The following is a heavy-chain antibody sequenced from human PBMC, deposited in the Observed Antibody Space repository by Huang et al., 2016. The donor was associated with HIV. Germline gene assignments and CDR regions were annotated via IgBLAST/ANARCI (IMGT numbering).Heavy chain of an antibody. V-gene: IGHV4-30-4*08. J-gene: IGHJ4*02. CDR3: ARAPATHSVFFY. CDR2: IYYSGSS. CDR1: GDSIRSGGYC. D-gene: IGHD3-3*01. Sequence: QVPLQESGPGLVKPSQTLSLTCTVSGDSIRSGGYCWTWIRQSPAKGLEWIGYIYYSGSSDYNPSLKIRVSISIDAFKNRVSLKLKSVTVADTAVYYCARAPATHSVFFYWGQGTLVTVSA.